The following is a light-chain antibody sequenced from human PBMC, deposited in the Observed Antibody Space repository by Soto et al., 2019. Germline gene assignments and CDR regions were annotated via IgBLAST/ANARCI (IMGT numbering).Light chain of an antibody. Sequence: EIVLTQSPGTLSLSPGERVTLSCGASQSVSSYLAWYQQKPGQAPRLLIYDASNRATGIPARFSGSGSGTDFTLTISSLEPEDFAVYYCQQRLNWPLTFGGGTKVDIK. CDR2: DAS. CDR3: QQRLNWPLT. CDR1: QSVSSY. V-gene: IGKV3-11*01. J-gene: IGKJ4*01.